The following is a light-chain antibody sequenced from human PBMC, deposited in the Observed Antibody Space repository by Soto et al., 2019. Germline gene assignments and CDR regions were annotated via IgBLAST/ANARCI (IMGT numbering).Light chain of an antibody. V-gene: IGKV3-20*01. CDR2: AAS. CDR1: QSIGRDY. J-gene: IGKJ4*01. CDR3: QQYGHSPRT. Sequence: EIVLTQSPDTLSLSPGERATLSCRAGQSIGRDYLAWYQQKPGQAPRLLIYAASSTATGIPDRFKGSGSGTEFSLTISRLEPEDCAVYYCQQYGHSPRTFGGGTKVDIK.